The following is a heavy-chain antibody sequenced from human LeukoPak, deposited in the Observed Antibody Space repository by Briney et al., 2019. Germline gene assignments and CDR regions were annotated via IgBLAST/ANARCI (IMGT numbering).Heavy chain of an antibody. D-gene: IGHD3-9*01. CDR3: ARDYTGYFP. J-gene: IGHJ5*02. Sequence: PGGSLRLSCEASGFTFSGYWMSWVRQAPGKGLEWVANIKTDGSEKYYVDSVKGRFTISRDNAKNSLYLQMNSLRAEDTAVYYCARDYTGYFPWGQGTLVTVSS. V-gene: IGHV3-7*03. CDR1: GFTFSGYW. CDR2: IKTDGSEK.